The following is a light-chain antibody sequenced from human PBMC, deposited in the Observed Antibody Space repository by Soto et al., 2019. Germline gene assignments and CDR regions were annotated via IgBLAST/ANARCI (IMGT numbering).Light chain of an antibody. J-gene: IGLJ1*01. CDR2: DVS. Sequence: QSALTQPASVSGSPGQSITISCTGTSSDVGGYNYVSWYQQHPGKAPKLMIYDVSNRPSGVSNRFSGSKSGNTASLTISGLQAEYEADYYCSSYTSSSLYVLGTGTKLTVL. CDR1: SSDVGGYNY. CDR3: SSYTSSSLYV. V-gene: IGLV2-14*01.